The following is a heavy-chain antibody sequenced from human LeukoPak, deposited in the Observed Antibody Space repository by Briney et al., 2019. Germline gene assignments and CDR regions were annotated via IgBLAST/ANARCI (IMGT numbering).Heavy chain of an antibody. Sequence: PGGSLRLSCAASGFTFSSYGMHWVRQVPGKGLEWVAVIWSDGSNKYYADSVKGRFTISRDNSKNTLYLQMNSLRAEDTALYYCAKRAPYYFDYWGQGTLVTVPS. CDR1: GFTFSSYG. V-gene: IGHV3-33*06. CDR3: AKRAPYYFDY. J-gene: IGHJ4*02. CDR2: IWSDGSNK.